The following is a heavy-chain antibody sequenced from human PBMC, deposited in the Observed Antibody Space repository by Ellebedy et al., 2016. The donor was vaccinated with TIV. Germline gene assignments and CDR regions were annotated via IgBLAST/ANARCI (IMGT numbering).Heavy chain of an antibody. CDR3: AKDRNNYGGAPYNGLDI. V-gene: IGHV3-74*01. J-gene: IGHJ6*02. CDR2: MKGDGSSA. CDR1: GFTFSSYW. Sequence: GGSLRLSCAASGFTFSSYWMYWVRQAPGKGLVWVSRMKGDGSSANYADSAKGRFTISRDSSQNTLYLQMNSLRAEDTAVYYCAKDRNNYGGAPYNGLDIWGQGTTVTVSS. D-gene: IGHD1/OR15-1a*01.